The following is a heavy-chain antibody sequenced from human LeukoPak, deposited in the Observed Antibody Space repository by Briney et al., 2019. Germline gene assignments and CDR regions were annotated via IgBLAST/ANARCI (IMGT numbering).Heavy chain of an antibody. J-gene: IGHJ4*02. D-gene: IGHD4-17*01. CDR1: GFTFSSYS. Sequence: PGGSLRLSCAASGFTFSSYSMNWVRQAPGKGLEWVAAISTTSGNIYYADSVKGRFTISRDNAKNTLYLQMNSVRAEDTAIYYCAKGRYHLATVTLLDYWGQGTLVTVSS. CDR3: AKGRYHLATVTLLDY. V-gene: IGHV3-21*01. CDR2: ISTTSGNI.